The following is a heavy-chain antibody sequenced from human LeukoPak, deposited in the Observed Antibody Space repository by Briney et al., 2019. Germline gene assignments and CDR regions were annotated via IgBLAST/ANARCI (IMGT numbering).Heavy chain of an antibody. J-gene: IGHJ3*02. D-gene: IGHD5-12*01. CDR2: ISSGSRTI. Sequence: GGSLRLSCAASGFTFSSYSMNWVRQAPGKGLKWVSYISSGSRTIYYADSVKGRFTISRDNAKNSLYLQMNSLRAEDTAVYYCARDQGSGYGRTFDIWGQGTMVTVSS. CDR1: GFTFSSYS. V-gene: IGHV3-48*01. CDR3: ARDQGSGYGRTFDI.